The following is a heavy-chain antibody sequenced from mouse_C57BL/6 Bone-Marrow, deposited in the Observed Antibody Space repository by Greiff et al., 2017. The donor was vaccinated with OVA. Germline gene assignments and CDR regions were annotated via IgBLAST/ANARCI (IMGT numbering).Heavy chain of an antibody. D-gene: IGHD1-1*01. Sequence: EVMLVESGGDLVKPGGSLKLSCAASGFTFSSYGMSWVRQTPDKRLEWVATISSGGSYTYYPDSVKGRFTISRDNAKNTLYLQMSSLKAEDTAMSYCARHEITTVVAGGYYFDYWGQGTTLTVSS. CDR2: ISSGGSYT. V-gene: IGHV5-6*01. J-gene: IGHJ2*01. CDR1: GFTFSSYG. CDR3: ARHEITTVVAGGYYFDY.